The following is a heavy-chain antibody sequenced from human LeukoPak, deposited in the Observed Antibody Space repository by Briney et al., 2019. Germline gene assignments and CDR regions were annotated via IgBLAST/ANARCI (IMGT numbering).Heavy chain of an antibody. J-gene: IGHJ4*02. CDR1: GFTFDDYA. CDR3: AKVSPEYYFDY. CDR2: ISWNSGSI. Sequence: GGSLRLSCAASGFTFDDYAMHWVRQAPGKGLEWVSGISWNSGSIGYADSVKGRFTISRDNAKSSLYLQMNSLRAEDTALYYCAKVSPEYYFDYWGQGTLVTVSS. V-gene: IGHV3-9*01.